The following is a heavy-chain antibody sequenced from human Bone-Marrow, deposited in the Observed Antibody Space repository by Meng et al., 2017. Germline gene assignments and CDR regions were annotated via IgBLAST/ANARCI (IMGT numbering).Heavy chain of an antibody. CDR2: IYYSGST. CDR3: ARETRGSGWLYYFDY. J-gene: IGHJ4*02. V-gene: IGHV4-59*01. CDR1: GGSIRSYY. D-gene: IGHD6-19*01. Sequence: SETLSLTCTVSGGSIRSYYWSWIRQPPGMGLEWIGYIYYSGSTNYNPSLKSRVTISVDTSKNQFSLKLSSVTAADTAVYYCARETRGSGWLYYFDYWGQGTLVTVSS.